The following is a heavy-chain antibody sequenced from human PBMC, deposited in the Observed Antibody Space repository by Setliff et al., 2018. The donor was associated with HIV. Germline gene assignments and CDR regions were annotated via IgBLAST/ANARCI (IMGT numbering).Heavy chain of an antibody. CDR2: INQDGNEK. CDR1: RFAFNTYW. J-gene: IGHJ4*02. Sequence: GGSLRLSCAASRFAFNTYWMNWVRQAPGKGLEWVANINQDGNEKFYVSSVRGRFTISRDNAQSSLYLQMNSLRAEDTAVYYCAMSVIFDYWGQGALVTVSS. D-gene: IGHD3-10*01. V-gene: IGHV3-7*03. CDR3: AMSVIFDY.